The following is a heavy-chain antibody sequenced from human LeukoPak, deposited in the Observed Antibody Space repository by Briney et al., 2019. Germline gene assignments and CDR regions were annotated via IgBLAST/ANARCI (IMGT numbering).Heavy chain of an antibody. CDR1: GFTFDDYA. D-gene: IGHD2-15*01. J-gene: IGHJ6*03. CDR3: AKKVVVVVAARRGYYYYYMDV. Sequence: PGGSLRLSCAASGFTFDDYAMHWVRQAPGKGLEWVSAISGSGGSTYYADSVKGRFTISRDNSKNTLYLQMNSLRAEDTAVYYCAKKVVVVVAARRGYYYYYMDVWGKGTTVTVSS. CDR2: ISGSGGST. V-gene: IGHV3-23*01.